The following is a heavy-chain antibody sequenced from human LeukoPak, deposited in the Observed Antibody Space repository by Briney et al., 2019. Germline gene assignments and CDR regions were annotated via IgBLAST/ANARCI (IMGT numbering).Heavy chain of an antibody. Sequence: GGSLRLSCAASGFTFITYSMNWVRQAPGKGLEWVSSISSSSSYIYYADSVRGRFTISRDNPKNSLYPQMNSLRAEDTAVYYCARVALVSGPSYGSESEAADYWGQGTLVTVSS. J-gene: IGHJ4*02. V-gene: IGHV3-21*01. CDR2: ISSSSSYI. CDR3: ARVALVSGPSYGSESEAADY. D-gene: IGHD3-10*01. CDR1: GFTFITYS.